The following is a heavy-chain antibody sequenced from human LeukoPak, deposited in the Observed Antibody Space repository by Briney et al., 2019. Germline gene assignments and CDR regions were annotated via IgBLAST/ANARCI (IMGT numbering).Heavy chain of an antibody. D-gene: IGHD3-22*01. CDR1: GFTFRSYA. CDR2: ISYDGSNK. Sequence: GGSLRLSCAASGFTFRSYAMHWVRQAPGKGLEWEAAISYDGSNKKYADSVKGRFTISRDNSKNTLYLQMNSLRAEDTAVYYCARDSYDSSGYFDRPFDYWGQGTLVTVSS. J-gene: IGHJ4*02. CDR3: ARDSYDSSGYFDRPFDY. V-gene: IGHV3-30*04.